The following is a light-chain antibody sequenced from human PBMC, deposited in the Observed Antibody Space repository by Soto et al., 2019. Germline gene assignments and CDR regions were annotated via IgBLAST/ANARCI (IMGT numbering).Light chain of an antibody. J-gene: IGLJ3*02. Sequence: QSALTQPRSVSGSPGQSVTISCTGTSSEVGGYNYVSWYQQHPGKAPKLMISDVSKRPSGVPDRFSGSKSGNTASLTISGLQAEDEADYYCCSSAGTYTSVFGGGTKLTVL. CDR3: CSSAGTYTSV. V-gene: IGLV2-11*01. CDR1: SSEVGGYNY. CDR2: DVS.